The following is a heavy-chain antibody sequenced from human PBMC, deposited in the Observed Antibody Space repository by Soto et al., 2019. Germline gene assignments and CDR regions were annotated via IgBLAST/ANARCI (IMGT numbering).Heavy chain of an antibody. CDR1: GGSFSGYY. CDR3: EAMARDYYYYYGMDC. J-gene: IGHJ6*02. Sequence: QVQLQQWGAGLLKPSETLSLTCAVYGGSFSGYYWSWIRQPPGKGLEWIGEINHSGSTNYNPSLKSRVTISVDTSNNQFSLKLSSVTAADTAVYYCEAMARDYYYYYGMDCWGQGTTVTVSS. V-gene: IGHV4-34*01. CDR2: INHSGST. D-gene: IGHD5-18*01.